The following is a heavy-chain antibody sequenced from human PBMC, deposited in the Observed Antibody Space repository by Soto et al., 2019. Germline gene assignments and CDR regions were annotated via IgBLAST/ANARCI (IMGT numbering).Heavy chain of an antibody. V-gene: IGHV2-5*02. J-gene: IGHJ1*01. CDR2: IYWDDDK. Sequence: QITLKESGPTLVKPTQNLTLTCTFSGFSLSTSGVGVGWIRQPPGKALEWLALIYWDDDKRYSPSLKSRLTITKDTSKNQVVLTMTNMDPVDTATYYCAHRGDYGDYVQHWGQGTLVTVSS. CDR3: AHRGDYGDYVQH. CDR1: GFSLSTSGVG. D-gene: IGHD4-17*01.